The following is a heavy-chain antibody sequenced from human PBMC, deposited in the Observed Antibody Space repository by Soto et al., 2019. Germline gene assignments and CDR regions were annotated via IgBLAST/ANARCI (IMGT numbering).Heavy chain of an antibody. J-gene: IGHJ4*02. V-gene: IGHV3-30*18. CDR3: AKSSLYGDYVPYDY. CDR1: GFTFSSYS. CDR2: ISYDGSNK. D-gene: IGHD4-17*01. Sequence: GGSLRLSCAASGFTFSSYSMHWVRQAPGKGLEWVAVISYDGSNKYYADSVKGRFTISRDNSKNTLYLQMNSLRAEDTAVYYCAKSSLYGDYVPYDYWGQGTLVTVSS.